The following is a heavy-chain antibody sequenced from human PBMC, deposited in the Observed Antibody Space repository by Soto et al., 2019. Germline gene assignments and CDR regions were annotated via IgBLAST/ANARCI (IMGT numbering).Heavy chain of an antibody. CDR1: GFTFSSYD. CDR2: INTAGDT. V-gene: IGHV3-13*01. D-gene: IGHD2-2*01. CDR3: VRECEGSSTSCYDY. Sequence: GGSLRLSCAASGFTFSSYDMHWVRQATGKALEWVSCINTAGDTYYPGSVKGRFTISRENAKNSLYLQMNSLRAEDTAVYYCVRECEGSSTSCYDYWGQGTLVTVSS. J-gene: IGHJ4*02.